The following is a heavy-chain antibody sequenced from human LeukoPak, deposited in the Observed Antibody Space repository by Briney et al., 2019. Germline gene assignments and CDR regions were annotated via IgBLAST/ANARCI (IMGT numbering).Heavy chain of an antibody. CDR1: GXSFTNTW. Sequence: GGSLRLSCEASGXSFTNTWMSWVRQAPGKGREWVGRVKSKADDGTTDYAAPVQGRFTISRDDSKNTLSLQMNSLKTEDTAVYYCATEGGSGSYYGDDAFDMWGQGTMVTVSS. CDR3: ATEGGSGSYYGDDAFDM. D-gene: IGHD3-10*01. J-gene: IGHJ3*02. CDR2: VKSKADDGTT. V-gene: IGHV3-15*01.